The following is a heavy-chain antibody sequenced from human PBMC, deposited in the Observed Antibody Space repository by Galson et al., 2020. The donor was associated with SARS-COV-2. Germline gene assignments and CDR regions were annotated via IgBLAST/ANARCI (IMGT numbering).Heavy chain of an antibody. CDR1: GLSLSSSGVG. CDR2: IYWDDDE. D-gene: IGHD3-22*01. CDR3: AHVLYCESSCYWGVDY. J-gene: IGHJ4*02. V-gene: IGHV2-5*02. Sequence: SGHTLVKPPQTLTLNCTFSGLSLSSSGVGVGWTRQPPGKALEWLDLIYWDDDEHSSPSMTSRLTITKATSKTQVVLTMTNMDPVDTGTYYCAHVLYCESSCYWGVDYWGQGTRVIVSS.